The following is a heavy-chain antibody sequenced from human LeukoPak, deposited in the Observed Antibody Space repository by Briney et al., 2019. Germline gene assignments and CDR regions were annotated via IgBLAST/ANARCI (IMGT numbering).Heavy chain of an antibody. J-gene: IGHJ6*03. CDR2: ISYDGSNK. CDR1: GFTFSSYA. CDR3: ALDSSSWYTDYYYYMDV. D-gene: IGHD6-13*01. Sequence: PGRSLRLSCAASGFTFSSYAMHWVRKAPGKGLEWVAVISYDGSNKYYADSVKGRFTISRDNFKNTLYLQMNSLRAEDTAVYYCALDSSSWYTDYYYYMDVWGKGTTVTVSS. V-gene: IGHV3-30-3*01.